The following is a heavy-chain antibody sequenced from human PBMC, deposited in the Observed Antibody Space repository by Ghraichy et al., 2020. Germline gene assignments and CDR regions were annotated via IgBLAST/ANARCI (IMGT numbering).Heavy chain of an antibody. D-gene: IGHD6-19*01. J-gene: IGHJ3*02. Sequence: LSLTCAASGFTFSSYAMSWVRQAPGKGLEWVSAISGSGGSTYYADSVKGRFTISRDNSKNTLYLQMNSLRAEDTAVYYCAKDHPRIAVAGNAFDIWGQGTMVTVSS. CDR3: AKDHPRIAVAGNAFDI. V-gene: IGHV3-23*01. CDR1: GFTFSSYA. CDR2: ISGSGGST.